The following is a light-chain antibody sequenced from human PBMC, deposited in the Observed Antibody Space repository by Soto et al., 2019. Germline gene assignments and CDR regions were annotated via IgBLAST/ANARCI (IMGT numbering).Light chain of an antibody. J-gene: IGKJ5*01. CDR2: GAS. CDR3: QHYVERSPIT. CDR1: QSVSSR. Sequence: EIVMTQSPGTLSLSPGERATLSVRASQSVSSRLACYQQKPGQAPRLLISGASSRATGIPDRFSGSGSGTDFTLTISRLEPEDFALYYCQHYVERSPITFGQGTRLEI. V-gene: IGKV3-20*01.